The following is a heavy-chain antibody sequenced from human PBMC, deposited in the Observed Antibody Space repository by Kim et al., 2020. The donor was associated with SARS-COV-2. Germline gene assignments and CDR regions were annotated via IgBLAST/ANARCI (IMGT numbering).Heavy chain of an antibody. D-gene: IGHD5-12*01. Sequence: SYTIDADSVKGRFTISRDNAKNALYLQMNSLRAEETAVYYCARFGYGGDYWGQGTLVTVSS. V-gene: IGHV3-11*03. CDR3: ARFGYGGDY. J-gene: IGHJ4*02. CDR2: SYT.